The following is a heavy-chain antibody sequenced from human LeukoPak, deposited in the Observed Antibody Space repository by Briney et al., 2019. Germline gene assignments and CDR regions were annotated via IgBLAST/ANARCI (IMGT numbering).Heavy chain of an antibody. Sequence: ASVKVSCKASGYTFTSYGISWVRQAPGQGLEWMGWISAYNGNTNYAQKLQDRVTMTTDTPTSTAYMELRSLRSDDTAVYYCARDFLSGSYYRGAFDIWGQGTMVTVSS. CDR2: ISAYNGNT. CDR1: GYTFTSYG. J-gene: IGHJ3*02. D-gene: IGHD1-26*01. V-gene: IGHV1-18*01. CDR3: ARDFLSGSYYRGAFDI.